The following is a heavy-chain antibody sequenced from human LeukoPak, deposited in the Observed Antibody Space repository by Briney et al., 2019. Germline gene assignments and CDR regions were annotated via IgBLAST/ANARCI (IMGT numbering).Heavy chain of an antibody. CDR2: ISYDGRNK. Sequence: GGSLRLSCAASGFTFNNYGMHWVRQAPGKGLEWVAVISYDGRNKHYPDSVKGRFTISRDISTDTLWLQMDSLRTEDTAVYYCAKGPLRGTAAAIDYWGQGALVTVSS. J-gene: IGHJ4*02. CDR3: AKGPLRGTAAAIDY. CDR1: GFTFNNYG. D-gene: IGHD2-2*01. V-gene: IGHV3-30*18.